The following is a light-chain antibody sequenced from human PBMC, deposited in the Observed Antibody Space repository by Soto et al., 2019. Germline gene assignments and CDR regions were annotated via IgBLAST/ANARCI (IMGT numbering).Light chain of an antibody. Sequence: ARTQPRSACGSFGQSVTISCTGTSSDVGGYNYVSWYQQHPGKAPKLMIYEVSERPSGVPDRFSGSKSGNTASLTVSGLQADDEADYYCSSYSGTNYHYVFGTGTKVTVL. CDR1: SSDVGGYNY. CDR3: SSYSGTNYHYV. CDR2: EVS. V-gene: IGLV2-8*01. J-gene: IGLJ1*01.